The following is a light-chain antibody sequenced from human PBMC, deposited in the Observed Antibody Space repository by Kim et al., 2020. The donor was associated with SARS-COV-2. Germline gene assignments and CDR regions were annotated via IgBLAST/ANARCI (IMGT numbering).Light chain of an antibody. J-gene: IGLJ7*01. CDR2: DTT. CDR3: LLSVTGGRV. V-gene: IGLV7-46*01. CDR1: TGPVTTGHN. Sequence: PGGPVTLTCGSNTGPVTTGHNPQWIQQRPGQAPRTLIYDTTKKQSWTPARFSGSLLGGKSALTLSGAQTGDEADYYCLLSVTGGRVFGGGTQLTVL.